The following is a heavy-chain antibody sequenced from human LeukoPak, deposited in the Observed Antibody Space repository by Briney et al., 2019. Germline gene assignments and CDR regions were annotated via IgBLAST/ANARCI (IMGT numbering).Heavy chain of an antibody. CDR1: GGSLSSHY. CDR2: IYYSGST. CDR3: ARGLSIAARLIFDY. D-gene: IGHD6-6*01. V-gene: IGHV4-59*11. J-gene: IGHJ4*02. Sequence: SETLSLTCTVSGGSLSSHYWSWIRQPPGKGLEWIGYIYYSGSTNYNPSLKSRVTISVDTSKKQFSLKLSSVTAADTAVYYCARGLSIAARLIFDYWGQGTLVTVSS.